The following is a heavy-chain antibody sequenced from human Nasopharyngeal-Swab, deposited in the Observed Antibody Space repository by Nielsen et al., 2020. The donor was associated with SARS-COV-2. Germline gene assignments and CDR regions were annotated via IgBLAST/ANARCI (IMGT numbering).Heavy chain of an antibody. CDR2: IYPGDSDV. D-gene: IGHD3-22*01. J-gene: IGHJ3*02. V-gene: IGHV5-51*01. CDR3: ARRVSSSGFDAFDI. Sequence: GGSLRLSCKDSGYSFDRYWIGWVRQMPGKGLEWMGIIYPGDSDVRYSPSFQGRVTISADKSINTAYIQWSSLKASDTAIYYCARRVSSSGFDAFDIWGQGTLVPVSS. CDR1: GYSFDRYW.